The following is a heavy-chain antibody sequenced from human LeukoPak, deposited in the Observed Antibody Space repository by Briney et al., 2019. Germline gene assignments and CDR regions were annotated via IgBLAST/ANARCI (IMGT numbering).Heavy chain of an antibody. CDR1: GGSISPYY. V-gene: IGHV4-59*08. J-gene: IGHJ4*02. D-gene: IGHD3-10*01. CDR3: ARHLDYNGSGSYEY. CDR2: ISYNGYT. Sequence: PSETLSLTCAVSGGSISPYYWSWIRQSPGKGLEWIAYISYNGYTNYNPSLKSRVTISEDTSKSQFSLNLSSVTASDTAVYYCARHLDYNGSGSYEYWGQGTLVTVSS.